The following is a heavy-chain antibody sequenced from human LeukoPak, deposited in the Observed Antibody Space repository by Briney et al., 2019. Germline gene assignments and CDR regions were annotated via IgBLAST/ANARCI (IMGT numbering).Heavy chain of an antibody. CDR3: ARDRSGTYLDF. Sequence: GGSLRLSCAASGATVWSSFRTWVRRTPGRGLEFVSIIHTGGGTDYADSVRGRFSVSRDNSKDILYLQMNSLRVDDTGVYYCARDRSGTYLDFWGQGTLVTVSS. V-gene: IGHV3-66*01. CDR2: IHTGGGT. J-gene: IGHJ4*02. CDR1: GATVWSSF. D-gene: IGHD1-26*01.